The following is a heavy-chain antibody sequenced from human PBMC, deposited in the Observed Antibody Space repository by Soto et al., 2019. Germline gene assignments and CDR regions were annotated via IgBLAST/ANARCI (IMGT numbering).Heavy chain of an antibody. CDR3: AREDSIIIPAVSDF. Sequence: WGSLRLSCTVSGFPFNNYGISFVRHSPVKGLEWVSSASKSDYTYYSDSVQGRFTISRDNAKNSVSLQMNTLRVEDTAVYYCAREDSIIIPAVSDFWGQGTLVTVSS. D-gene: IGHD2-2*01. CDR1: GFPFNNYG. CDR2: ASKSDYT. V-gene: IGHV3-21*01. J-gene: IGHJ4*02.